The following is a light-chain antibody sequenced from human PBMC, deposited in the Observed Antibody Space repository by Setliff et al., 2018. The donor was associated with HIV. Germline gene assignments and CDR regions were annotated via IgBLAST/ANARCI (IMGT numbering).Light chain of an antibody. CDR1: SGDVGGYNY. V-gene: IGLV2-11*01. J-gene: IGLJ3*02. Sequence: QSALTQPRSVSGSPGQSVTISCTGTSGDVGGYNYVSWYQQHPGKAPKLMIYDVSKRPSGVPDRFSGSKSGNTASLTISGLQAEDETDYYCCSYAGSSNGVFGGGTKVTVL. CDR2: DVS. CDR3: CSYAGSSNGV.